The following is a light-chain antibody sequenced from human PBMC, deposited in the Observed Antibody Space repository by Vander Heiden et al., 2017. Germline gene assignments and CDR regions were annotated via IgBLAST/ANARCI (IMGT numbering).Light chain of an antibody. CDR3: QQSDSTPYT. J-gene: IGKJ2*01. Sequence: IQMTQSPSSLSASVGDRVTITCRASQSISSYLNWYQQKPGKAPKLLIYAASSLQSGVPSRFSGSGSGTDFTLTISSLQPEDFGTYYCQQSDSTPYTFGQGTKLEIK. CDR2: AAS. V-gene: IGKV1-39*01. CDR1: QSISSY.